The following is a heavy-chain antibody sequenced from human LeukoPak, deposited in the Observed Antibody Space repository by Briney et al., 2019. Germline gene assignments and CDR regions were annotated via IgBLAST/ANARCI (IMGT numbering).Heavy chain of an antibody. CDR1: GHSVSSNSGA. J-gene: IGHJ4*02. V-gene: IGHV6-1*01. CDR2: TYYRYKWYN. CDR3: ARDGVSGYGYYFDY. Sequence: HTDSLTCAISGHSVSSNSGAGNWIRQSPSRGLEWVGRTYYRYKWYNDYAVSAQSRITIHPHTSKNHLSLPLNSVTPEDTAVYYCARDGVSGYGYYFDYWGQGTLVTVSS. D-gene: IGHD5-12*01.